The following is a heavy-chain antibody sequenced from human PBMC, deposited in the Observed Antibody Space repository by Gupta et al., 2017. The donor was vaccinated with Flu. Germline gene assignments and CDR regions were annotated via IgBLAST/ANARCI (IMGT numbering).Heavy chain of an antibody. CDR1: GFTFSEHY. D-gene: IGHD1-14*01. J-gene: IGHJ4*02. V-gene: IGHV3-72*01. CDR2: IRNKANSYTT. Sequence: EVRLVESGGGLVQPGGSLRLSCVVSGFTFSEHYRDWIRHAPGKGLEWVGRIRNKANSYTTEYAASVKDRFTITRDDSKDSLYLQMNSLNNGDTAVYYCSRGETGPSPPGRNDCWGQGTLVTVSS. CDR3: SRGETGPSPPGRNDC.